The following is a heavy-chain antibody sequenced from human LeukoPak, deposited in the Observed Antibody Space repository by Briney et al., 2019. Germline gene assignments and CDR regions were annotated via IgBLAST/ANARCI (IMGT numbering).Heavy chain of an antibody. CDR3: ARDPSNSGYDYLYYFDY. V-gene: IGHV1-2*02. CDR1: GYTFTGYY. CDR2: INPDNGGT. Sequence: GASVKVSCKAFGYTFTGYYMHWVRQAPGQGLEWMGWINPDNGGTNYAQKFQGRVTMTRDMSISTAYMELSRLRSDDTAVYYCARDPSNSGYDYLYYFDYWGQGTLVTVSS. D-gene: IGHD5-12*01. J-gene: IGHJ4*02.